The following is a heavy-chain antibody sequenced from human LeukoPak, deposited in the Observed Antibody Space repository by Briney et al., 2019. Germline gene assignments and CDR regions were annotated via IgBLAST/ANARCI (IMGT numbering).Heavy chain of an antibody. Sequence: SETLSLTCAVYGGSFSGYYWSWIRQPPGKGLEWIGEINHSGSTNYNPSLKSRVTVSVDTSKNQFSLKLSSVTAADTAVYYCARGSRDGYNTFDYWGQGTLVTVSS. V-gene: IGHV4-34*01. CDR2: INHSGST. J-gene: IGHJ4*02. CDR1: GGSFSGYY. CDR3: ARGSRDGYNTFDY. D-gene: IGHD5-12*01.